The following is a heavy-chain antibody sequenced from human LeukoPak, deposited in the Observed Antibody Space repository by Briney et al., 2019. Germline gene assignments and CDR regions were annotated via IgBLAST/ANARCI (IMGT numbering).Heavy chain of an antibody. CDR1: GYTFTSYY. V-gene: IGHV1-46*01. D-gene: IGHD6-13*01. J-gene: IGHJ5*02. CDR3: ARGGAAAGTSRFSWFDP. Sequence: ASVKVSCKASGYTFTSYYMHWVRQAPGQGLEWMGIINPSGGSTSYAQKLQGRVTMTTDTSTSTAYMELRSLRSDDTAVYYCARGGAAAGTSRFSWFDPWGQGTLVTVSS. CDR2: INPSGGST.